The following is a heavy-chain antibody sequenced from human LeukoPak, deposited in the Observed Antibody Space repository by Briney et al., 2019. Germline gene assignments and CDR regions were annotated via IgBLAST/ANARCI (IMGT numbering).Heavy chain of an antibody. Sequence: GGSLRLSCAASGFTVSSNYMSWVRQAPGKGLEWVSVIYSGGSTYYADSVKGRFTISRDNSKNTLYLQMNSLRAEDTAVYYCASTSDPQLVGFDPWGQGTRVTVSS. V-gene: IGHV3-66*02. CDR3: ASTSDPQLVGFDP. CDR2: IYSGGST. CDR1: GFTVSSNY. D-gene: IGHD2-15*01. J-gene: IGHJ5*02.